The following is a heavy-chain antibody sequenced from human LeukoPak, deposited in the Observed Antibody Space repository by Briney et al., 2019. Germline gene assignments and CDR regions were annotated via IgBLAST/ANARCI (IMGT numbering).Heavy chain of an antibody. Sequence: GGSLRLSCAASGFTVSSNYMSWVRQAPGKGLEWVSVIYSGGSTYYADSVKGRFTISRDNSKNTLYLQMNSLRAEDTAVYYCARVAGSSSWYSTVTFDYWGQGTLVTVSS. CDR3: ARVAGSSSWYSTVTFDY. J-gene: IGHJ4*02. CDR2: IYSGGST. D-gene: IGHD6-13*01. V-gene: IGHV3-66*01. CDR1: GFTVSSNY.